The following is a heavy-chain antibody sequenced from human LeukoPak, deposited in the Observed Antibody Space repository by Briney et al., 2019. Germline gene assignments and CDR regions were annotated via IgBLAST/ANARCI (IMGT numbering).Heavy chain of an antibody. V-gene: IGHV1-2*02. CDR1: GYTFTGYY. Sequence: ASVKVSCKASGYTFTGYYIHWVRQAPGQGLERMGWINPNSGGTNYPQKFQGRVTMTRDTYINKAYMELGRVRSDDTAVYYCAIGGVVPSARCFDYWGQGTLVTVSS. CDR3: AIGGVVPSARCFDY. CDR2: INPNSGGT. J-gene: IGHJ4*02. D-gene: IGHD2-2*01.